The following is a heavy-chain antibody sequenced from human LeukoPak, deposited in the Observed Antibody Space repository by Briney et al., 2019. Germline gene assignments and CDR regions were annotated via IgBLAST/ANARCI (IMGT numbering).Heavy chain of an antibody. J-gene: IGHJ6*02. CDR2: IWFDKNQ. Sequence: GGSLRLSCAASGFILNDYGMHWVRQAPGKGLEWVADIWFDKNQHFADSVKGRFTISRDNSKNTVYLQINSLRAEDTAVYYCARDRHCVNGVCHSPPGMDVWGQGTTVTVSS. D-gene: IGHD2-8*01. V-gene: IGHV3-33*01. CDR3: ARDRHCVNGVCHSPPGMDV. CDR1: GFILNDYG.